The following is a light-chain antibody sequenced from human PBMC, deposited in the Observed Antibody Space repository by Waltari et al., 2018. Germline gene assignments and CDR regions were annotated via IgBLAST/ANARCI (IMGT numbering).Light chain of an antibody. J-gene: IGKJ2*01. CDR2: AAS. V-gene: IGKV1-39*01. CDR3: HQSYNNPRT. Sequence: DIQMTQSPSSLSASVGDRVTITCRASQSISIYLNWYQQKPGKAPNLLIYAASSLQSGVPSRFSGSGSGTEFTLTISSLQPEDFATYYCHQSYNNPRTFGQGTKLQIK. CDR1: QSISIY.